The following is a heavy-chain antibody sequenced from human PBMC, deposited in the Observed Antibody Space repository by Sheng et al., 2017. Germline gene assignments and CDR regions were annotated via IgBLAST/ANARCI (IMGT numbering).Heavy chain of an antibody. V-gene: IGHV4-39*07. CDR1: GGSISSSSYY. CDR3: ARGVAAPGAFDI. Sequence: QLQLQESGPGLVKPSETLSLTCTVSGGSISSSSYYWGWIRQPPGKGLEWIGSIYYSGSTYYNPSLKSRVTISVDTSKNQFSLKLSSVTAADTAVYYCARGVAAPGAFDIWGQGTMVTVSS. CDR2: IYYSGST. J-gene: IGHJ3*02. D-gene: IGHD2-15*01.